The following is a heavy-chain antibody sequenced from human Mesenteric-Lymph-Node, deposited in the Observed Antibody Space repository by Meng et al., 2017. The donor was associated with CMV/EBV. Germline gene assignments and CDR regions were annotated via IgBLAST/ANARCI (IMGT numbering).Heavy chain of an antibody. Sequence: QVQLVQSGAEVKNPWASVRGSCKASGYTFIDYYINWVRQAPGQGLGWMGRINPKTGGRSYAQNFQGRVTMTRDTSINTAYMEVNRLNSDDTAMYYCARDRDTDWYSPFDYWGPGTLVTVSS. CDR3: ARDRDTDWYSPFDY. J-gene: IGHJ4*02. CDR2: INPKTGGR. CDR1: GYTFIDYY. V-gene: IGHV1-2*06. D-gene: IGHD3-9*01.